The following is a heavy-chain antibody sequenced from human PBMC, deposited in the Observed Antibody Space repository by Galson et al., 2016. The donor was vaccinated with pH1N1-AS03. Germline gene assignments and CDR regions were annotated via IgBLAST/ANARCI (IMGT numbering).Heavy chain of an antibody. Sequence: SLRLSCAASGFTFSSYAMTWVRQAPGKGLEWVSTISASGVTTDYADSVKGRFTISRDNANNSLWLQMNSLTVADAAVYYCARGGPRVADNPWYFDLWGRGTLVTVSS. D-gene: IGHD2-21*01. J-gene: IGHJ2*01. V-gene: IGHV3-48*03. CDR2: ISASGVTT. CDR1: GFTFSSYA. CDR3: ARGGPRVADNPWYFDL.